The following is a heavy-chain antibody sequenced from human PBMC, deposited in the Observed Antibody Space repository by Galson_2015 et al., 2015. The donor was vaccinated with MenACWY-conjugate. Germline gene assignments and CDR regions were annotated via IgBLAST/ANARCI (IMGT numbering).Heavy chain of an antibody. J-gene: IGHJ6*02. CDR2: IDPVNSNI. Sequence: QSGAEVKKPGESLKISCKGSGYSFTNYWIAWVRQMPGKGLEWVGLIDPVNSNIRYSPSFQGQATISADESISTTYLQWSSLKASDTATYYCARHPPGGRGMDVWGRGTTVTVSS. CDR3: ARHPPGGRGMDV. CDR1: GYSFTNYW. D-gene: IGHD1-26*01. V-gene: IGHV5-51*01.